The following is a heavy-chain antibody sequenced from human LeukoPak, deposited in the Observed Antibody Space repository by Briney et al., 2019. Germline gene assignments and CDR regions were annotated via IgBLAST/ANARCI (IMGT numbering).Heavy chain of an antibody. J-gene: IGHJ4*02. CDR1: GGSSSGYY. CDR3: ARTFRESYYDYWSGYSTLYY. D-gene: IGHD3-3*01. CDR2: INHSGST. Sequence: SEPLSLTCAVYGGSSSGYYWSWIRQPPGKGLEWIGEINHSGSTNYNPSLKSRVTISVDTSKNQFSLKLSSVTAADTAVYYCARTFRESYYDYWSGYSTLYYWGQGTLVTVSS. V-gene: IGHV4-34*01.